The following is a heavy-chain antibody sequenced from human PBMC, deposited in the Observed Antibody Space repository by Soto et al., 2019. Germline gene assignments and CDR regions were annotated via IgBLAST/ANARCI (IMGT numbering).Heavy chain of an antibody. CDR1: GFTFSSYG. Sequence: GGSLRLSCAASGFTFSSYGMHWVRQAPGKGLEWVAVISYDGSNKYYADSVKGRFTISRDNSKNTLYLQMDSLRAEDTAVYYCEKVRKWNYAAVDYWGQGTLVTVSS. V-gene: IGHV3-30*18. CDR3: EKVRKWNYAAVDY. J-gene: IGHJ4*02. D-gene: IGHD1-7*01. CDR2: ISYDGSNK.